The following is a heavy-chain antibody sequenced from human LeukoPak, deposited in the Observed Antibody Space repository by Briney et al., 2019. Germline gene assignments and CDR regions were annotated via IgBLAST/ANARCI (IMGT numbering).Heavy chain of an antibody. CDR3: AKSNGCGLIDI. J-gene: IGHJ3*02. V-gene: IGHV4-59*01. CDR2: IYYSGST. CDR1: GGSISSYY. Sequence: SETLSLTCTVSGGSISSYYWSWVRQPPGKGLEWIGYIYYSGSTNYNPSLKSRVTISVDTSKNQFSLKLSSVTAADTAVYYCAKSNGCGLIDIWGQGTMVTVSS. D-gene: IGHD2-21*01.